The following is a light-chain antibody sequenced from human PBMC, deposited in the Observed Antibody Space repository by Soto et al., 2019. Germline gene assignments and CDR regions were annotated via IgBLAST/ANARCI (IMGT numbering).Light chain of an antibody. V-gene: IGLV2-14*01. Sequence: QSALTQPASVSGSPGQSIAISCTGTSSDVGGYDYVSWYQQQPDKAPKLMIYEVTKRPSGVSNRFSDSKSGNTASLTISGLQAEDEADYYCSSHTSGSTRVFGTGTKVTVL. J-gene: IGLJ1*01. CDR2: EVT. CDR3: SSHTSGSTRV. CDR1: SSDVGGYDY.